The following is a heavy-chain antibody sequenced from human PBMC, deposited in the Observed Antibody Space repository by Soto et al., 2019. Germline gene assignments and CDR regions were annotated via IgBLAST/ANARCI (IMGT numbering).Heavy chain of an antibody. CDR1: GFTFTRYS. Sequence: RGSLRLSCAASGFTFTRYSMNWVRQAPGKGLEWVSSISSTTNYIYYGDSMKGRFTISRDNAKNSLYLEMNSLRAEDTAVYYCARESEDLTSNFDYWGQGTLVTVSS. CDR2: ISSTTNYI. J-gene: IGHJ4*02. V-gene: IGHV3-21*06. CDR3: ARESEDLTSNFDY.